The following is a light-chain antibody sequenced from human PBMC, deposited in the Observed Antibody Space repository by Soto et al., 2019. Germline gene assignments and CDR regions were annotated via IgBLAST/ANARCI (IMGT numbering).Light chain of an antibody. CDR2: EVR. J-gene: IGLJ1*01. Sequence: QSVLTQPASVSGSPGQSITISCTGTSSDVGGYNYVSWYQQHPGKAPKLLIYEVRNRPSGVSNRFSGSKSGNTASLTISGLQAEVEADYYCKSYTSRSTYVFGTGTKLTVL. CDR3: KSYTSRSTYV. V-gene: IGLV2-14*01. CDR1: SSDVGGYNY.